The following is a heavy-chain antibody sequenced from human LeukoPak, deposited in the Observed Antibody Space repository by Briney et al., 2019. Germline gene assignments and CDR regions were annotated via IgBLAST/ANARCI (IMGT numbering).Heavy chain of an antibody. CDR3: SRDKGWVGSVGWIDA. J-gene: IGHJ5*01. CDR1: GYTFTSYY. V-gene: IGHV1-46*03. CDR2: INPSGGST. Sequence: ASVKVSCKASGYTFTSYYMHWVRQAPGPGLEWMGIINPSGGSTSYAHKFQGRVTMTRDMSTSTAYMELRILRSEATAVYDCSRDKGWVGSVGWIDAWGKGTLVTVSS. D-gene: IGHD6-19*01.